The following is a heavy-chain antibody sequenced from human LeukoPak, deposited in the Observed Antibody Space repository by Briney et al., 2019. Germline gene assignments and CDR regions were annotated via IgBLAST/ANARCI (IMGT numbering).Heavy chain of an antibody. J-gene: IGHJ4*02. CDR3: VRNRHYYDSGLGY. D-gene: IGHD3-22*01. CDR1: GGSISSYY. CDR2: IYDSGST. V-gene: IGHV4-59*01. Sequence: PSETLSLTCTVSGGSISSYYWSWVRQPPGKGLEWIGCIYDSGSTKYNLSLKSRVTISLDTSKNQFSLKLSSVTAADTALYYCVRNRHYYDSGLGYWGQGTLVTVSS.